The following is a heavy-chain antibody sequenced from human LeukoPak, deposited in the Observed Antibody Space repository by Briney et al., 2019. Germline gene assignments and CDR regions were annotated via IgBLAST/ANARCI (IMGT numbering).Heavy chain of an antibody. V-gene: IGHV4-61*01. Sequence: PSETLSLTCTVSGGSVSSGSYYWSWIRQPPGKGLEWIGYIYYSGSTNYNPSLKSRVTISVDTSKNQFSLKLSSVTAADTAVYYCARERYYYDSSGYYFPHDAFDIWGQGTMVTVSS. J-gene: IGHJ3*02. CDR1: GGSVSSGSYY. D-gene: IGHD3-22*01. CDR3: ARERYYYDSSGYYFPHDAFDI. CDR2: IYYSGST.